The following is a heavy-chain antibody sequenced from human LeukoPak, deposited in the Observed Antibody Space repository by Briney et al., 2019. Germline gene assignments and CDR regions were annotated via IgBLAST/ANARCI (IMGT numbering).Heavy chain of an antibody. CDR1: GGSISSYY. V-gene: IGHV4-4*07. CDR3: TRDSGTTGEVKSDP. Sequence: PSETLSLTCSVSGGSISSYYWSWIRQPAGKGLEWIGRIYSSGTITYNPSLQSRVTMSVDTSKNEFSLKMSSVTAADTAVYYCTRDSGTTGEVKSDPWGQGTLVAVSS. J-gene: IGHJ5*02. D-gene: IGHD3-10*01. CDR2: IYSSGTI.